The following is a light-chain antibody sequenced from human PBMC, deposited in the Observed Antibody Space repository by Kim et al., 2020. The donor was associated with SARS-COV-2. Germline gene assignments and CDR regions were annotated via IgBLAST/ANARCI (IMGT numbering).Light chain of an antibody. CDR2: AAS. CDR1: QSITTY. CDR3: QQSYRTRWT. V-gene: IGKV1-39*01. J-gene: IGKJ1*01. Sequence: DIQMTQTPSSLSASVGDRVTITCRASQSITTYLNWYQQKPGKAPKVLIYAASTLQSGVPSSFSGGGSGTHFTLTISSLQPEDFATYYCQQSYRTRWTFGQGTKVDIK.